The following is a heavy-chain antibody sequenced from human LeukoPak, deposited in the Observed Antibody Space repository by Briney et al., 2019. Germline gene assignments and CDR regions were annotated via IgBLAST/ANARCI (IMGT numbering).Heavy chain of an antibody. CDR3: ARFPSAMPKKGRAFDI. D-gene: IGHD2-2*01. CDR1: GGSISSYY. Sequence: SETLSLTCTVSGGSISSYYWSWIRQPPGKGLEWIGYIYYSGSTNYNPSLKSRVTISGERSKNEFSLKLSSVTAADTAVYYCARFPSAMPKKGRAFDIWGQGTMVTVSS. CDR2: IYYSGST. V-gene: IGHV4-59*01. J-gene: IGHJ3*02.